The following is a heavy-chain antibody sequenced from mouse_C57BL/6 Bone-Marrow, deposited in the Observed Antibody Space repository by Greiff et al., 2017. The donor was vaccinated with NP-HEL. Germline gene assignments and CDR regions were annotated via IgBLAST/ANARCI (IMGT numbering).Heavy chain of an antibody. D-gene: IGHD4-1*01. CDR3: ARTGNGGKFDY. CDR1: GFSLTSYW. CDR2: IWSGGST. V-gene: IGHV2-2*01. Sequence: QVQLKESGPGLVQPSQSLSITCTASGFSLTSYWVHWVRQSPGQGLEWMGVIWSGGSTDYNAAFISRLGISKDNSKSEDFCKMNMLQADDTAIYYCARTGNGGKFDYWGQGTTITVSS. J-gene: IGHJ2*01.